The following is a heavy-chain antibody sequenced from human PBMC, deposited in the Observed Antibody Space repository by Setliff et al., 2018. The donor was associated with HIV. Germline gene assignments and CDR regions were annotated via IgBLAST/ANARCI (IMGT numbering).Heavy chain of an antibody. V-gene: IGHV1-69*13. CDR3: ATNREQLTMTYYYYYMDV. CDR1: GGTFSSYA. D-gene: IGHD6-13*01. J-gene: IGHJ6*03. CDR2: IIPIFGTT. Sequence: SVKVSCKASGGTFSSYAISWVRRAPGQGPEWMGAIIPIFGTTKYAQRFQGRVTITADASTSTAYMELSSLRSEDTAVYYCATNREQLTMTYYYYYMDVW.